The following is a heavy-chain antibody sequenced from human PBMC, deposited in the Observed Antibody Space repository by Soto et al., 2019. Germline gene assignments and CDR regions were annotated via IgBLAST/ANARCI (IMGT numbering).Heavy chain of an antibody. V-gene: IGHV4-4*07. J-gene: IGHJ4*02. CDR2: IYTSGST. CDR3: ARMSNVDTAMVLDY. CDR1: GGSISSYY. Sequence: SETLSLTCTVSGGSISSYYLSWIRQRAGKGLEWILRIYTSGSTNYNPSLKSRVTMSVDTSKNQFSLKLSSVTAADTAVYYCARMSNVDTAMVLDYWGQGTLVTVSS. D-gene: IGHD5-18*01.